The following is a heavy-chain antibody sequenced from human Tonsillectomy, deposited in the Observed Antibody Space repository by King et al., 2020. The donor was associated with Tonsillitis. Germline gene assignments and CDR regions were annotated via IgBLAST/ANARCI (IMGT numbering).Heavy chain of an antibody. CDR2: INPNSGGT. J-gene: IGHJ4*02. CDR1: GYTFTGYY. CDR3: ARAGSSGDSCYGYFDY. D-gene: IGHD2-15*01. Sequence: QLVQSGAEVKKPGASVKVSCKTSGYTFTGYYMHWVRQAPGQGLEWMGWINPNSGGTNYAQKFQGRVTMTRDTSISSAYMELSRLRSDDTAVDYGARAGSSGDSCYGYFDYWGQGTLVTVSS. V-gene: IGHV1-2*02.